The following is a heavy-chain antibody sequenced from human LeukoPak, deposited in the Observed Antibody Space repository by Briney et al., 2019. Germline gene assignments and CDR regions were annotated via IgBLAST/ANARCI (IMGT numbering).Heavy chain of an antibody. J-gene: IGHJ1*01. CDR3: ARGSYDSSDFEYFHH. Sequence: GASVKVSCKASGYTFTNYGISWVRQAPGQGLEWMGGIIPIFGTANYAQKFQGRVTMTRDTSISTAYMELNRLRSDDTAVYYCARGSYDSSDFEYFHHWGQGTLVTVSS. CDR2: IIPIFGTA. D-gene: IGHD3-22*01. CDR1: GYTFTNYG. V-gene: IGHV1-69*05.